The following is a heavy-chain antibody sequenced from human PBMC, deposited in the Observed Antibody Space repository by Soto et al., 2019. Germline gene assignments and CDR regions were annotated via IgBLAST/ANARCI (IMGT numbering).Heavy chain of an antibody. CDR3: ARAENYLLLFDY. D-gene: IGHD3-22*01. CDR1: GGSISSGDYY. CDR2: IYYSGST. V-gene: IGHV4-30-4*01. Sequence: SETLSLTCTVSGGSISSGDYYWSWIRQPPGKGLEWIGYIYYSGSTYYNPSLKSRVTISVDTSKNQFSLKLSSVTAADTAVYYCARAENYLLLFDYWGRGSLVIVSA. J-gene: IGHJ4*02.